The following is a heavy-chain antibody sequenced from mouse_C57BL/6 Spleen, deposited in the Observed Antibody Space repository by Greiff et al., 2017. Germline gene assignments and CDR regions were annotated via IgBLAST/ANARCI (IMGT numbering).Heavy chain of an antibody. Sequence: VKLQESGAELVKPGASVKISCKASGYAFSSYWMNWVKQRPGKGLEWIGQIYPGDGDTNYNGKFKGKATLTADKSSSTAYMQLSSLTSEDSAVYFCAREDYDYARGGYYAMDYWGQGTSVTVSS. CDR3: AREDYDYARGGYYAMDY. J-gene: IGHJ4*01. D-gene: IGHD2-4*01. CDR1: GYAFSSYW. CDR2: IYPGDGDT. V-gene: IGHV1-80*01.